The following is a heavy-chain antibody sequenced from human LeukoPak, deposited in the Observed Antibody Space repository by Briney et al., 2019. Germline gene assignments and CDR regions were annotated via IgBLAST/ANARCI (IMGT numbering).Heavy chain of an antibody. D-gene: IGHD6-19*01. CDR1: GGSFSGYY. V-gene: IGHV4-34*01. CDR2: INHSVST. CDR3: ARQVVVAVARQIDY. J-gene: IGHJ4*02. Sequence: SETLSLTCAVYGGSFSGYYWSWIRQPPGKGLEWIGEINHSVSTNYNPSLKSRVTISVDTSKNQFSLKLSSVTAADTAVYYCARQVVVAVARQIDYWGQGTLVTVSS.